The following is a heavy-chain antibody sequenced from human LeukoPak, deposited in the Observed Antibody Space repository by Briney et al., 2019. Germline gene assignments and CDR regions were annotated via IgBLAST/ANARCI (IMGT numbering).Heavy chain of an antibody. CDR3: AKDPNGDYVGVFDF. J-gene: IGHJ3*01. D-gene: IGHD4-23*01. V-gene: IGHV3-23*01. CDR1: GFTFSRYA. Sequence: GGSLRLSCAASGFTFSRYAMTWVRQAPGKGLEWVSTINGGGGGTYYADSVKGRFTISRDNSKNTLYLQTNSLRADDTAVYYCAKDPNGDYVGVFDFWGQGTLVTVSS. CDR2: INGGGGGT.